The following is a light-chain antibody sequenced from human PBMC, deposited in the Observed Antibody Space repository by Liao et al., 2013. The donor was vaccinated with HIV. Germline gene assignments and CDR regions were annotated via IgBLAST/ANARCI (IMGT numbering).Light chain of an antibody. V-gene: IGLV3-1*01. CDR2: KDT. CDR3: QAWDTTTLYV. CDR1: KLGDKY. Sequence: SYDLIQPPSVSVSPGQTATISCSGDKLGDKYASWYQQKPRQAPVLVMYKDTKRPSGISERFSGSNSGDTATLTIIETQAMDEADYYCQAWDTTTLYVFGTGTRVTVL. J-gene: IGLJ1*01.